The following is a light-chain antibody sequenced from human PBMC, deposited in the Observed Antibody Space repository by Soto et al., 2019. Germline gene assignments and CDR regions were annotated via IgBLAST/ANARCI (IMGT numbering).Light chain of an antibody. CDR3: LQYDTSPLT. Sequence: EIVLTQSPGTLSLSPGERATLSCRASQSVSNNYLAWYQQKPGQAHRLLIYGASNRATGIQDRFSGSGSGTDFTLTISSLQSEDFALYHCLQYDTSPLTFGGGTKVDIK. CDR2: GAS. J-gene: IGKJ4*01. V-gene: IGKV3-20*01. CDR1: QSVSNNY.